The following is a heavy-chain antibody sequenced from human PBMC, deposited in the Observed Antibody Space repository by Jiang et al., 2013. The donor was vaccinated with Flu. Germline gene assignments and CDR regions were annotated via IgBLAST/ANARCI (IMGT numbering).Heavy chain of an antibody. J-gene: IGHJ4*02. D-gene: IGHD3-10*01. Sequence: LVWVSRINSDGSSTSYADSVKGRFTISRDNAKNTLYLQMNSLRAEDTAVYYCARDPRNRVVRGVIIWGQGTLVTVSS. V-gene: IGHV3-74*01. CDR2: INSDGSST. CDR3: ARDPRNRVVRGVII.